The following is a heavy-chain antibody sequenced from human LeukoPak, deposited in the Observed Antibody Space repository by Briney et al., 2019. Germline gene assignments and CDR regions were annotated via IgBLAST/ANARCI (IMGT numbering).Heavy chain of an antibody. V-gene: IGHV4-38-2*02. J-gene: IGHJ4*02. D-gene: IGHD4-17*01. CDR2: VSQSGTA. Sequence: SQTLSLTCTVSGFSISSGHYRGWVRQPPGAGLEWSGCVSQSGTAYYNPSLTSRVTTSVDMSRKQFSLRQTPVTAADTAVYYCARIFIRNGYSSYFDCWGQRTLVRVSS. CDR3: ARIFIRNGYSSYFDC. CDR1: GFSISSGHY.